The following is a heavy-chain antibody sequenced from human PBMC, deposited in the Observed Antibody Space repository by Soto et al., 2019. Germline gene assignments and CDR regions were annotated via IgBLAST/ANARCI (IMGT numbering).Heavy chain of an antibody. Sequence: EVQLLESGGGLVQPGGSLRLSCAASGFTFSSFGMSWVRQAPGKGLEWVSGISGTGDRPYYADSVKGRFTISRDNSKNTLYLQMNSLRAEDTDAYPCAKDRLNLDAFDIWGQGTMVTVSS. V-gene: IGHV3-23*01. J-gene: IGHJ3*02. CDR1: GFTFSSFG. CDR2: ISGTGDRP. CDR3: AKDRLNLDAFDI.